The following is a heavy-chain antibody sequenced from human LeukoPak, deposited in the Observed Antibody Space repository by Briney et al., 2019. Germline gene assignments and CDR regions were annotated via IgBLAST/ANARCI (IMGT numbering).Heavy chain of an antibody. V-gene: IGHV1-24*01. Sequence: ASVKVSCKVSGYTLTELFMVWVRQAPGKGLEWMGGFDPEDGETIYAQKFQGRVTMTEDTSTDTAYMELSSLRSEDTAIYYCATVSGYDAFDIWGQGTMVTVSS. CDR1: GYTLTELF. CDR3: ATVSGYDAFDI. J-gene: IGHJ3*02. CDR2: FDPEDGET. D-gene: IGHD2-15*01.